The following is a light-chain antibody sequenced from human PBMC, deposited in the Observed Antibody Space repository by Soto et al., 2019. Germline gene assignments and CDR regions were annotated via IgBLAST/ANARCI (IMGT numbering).Light chain of an antibody. Sequence: TQSPGTLCLSPGDKATLSCRASLSLPGRSLAWYQQRPGQAPRLLIYGASTRATGIPARFSGSGSGTEFTLTISSLQSEDFAVYYCQQYSNWPSWTFGQRAKVDI. V-gene: IGKV3-15*01. CDR1: LSLPGRS. J-gene: IGKJ1*01. CDR2: GAS. CDR3: QQYSNWPSWT.